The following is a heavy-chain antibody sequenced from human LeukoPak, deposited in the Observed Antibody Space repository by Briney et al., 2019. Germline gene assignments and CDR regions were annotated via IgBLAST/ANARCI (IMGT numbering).Heavy chain of an antibody. D-gene: IGHD3-9*01. CDR3: AKDRIRYFDQIRPPLTYFDH. J-gene: IGHJ4*02. Sequence: PGRSLRLSCAASGFTFSSYGMHWVRQAPGKGLEWVAVISYDGSNKYYADSVKGRFTISRDNSKNTLYLQMNSLRAEDTAVYYCAKDRIRYFDQIRPPLTYFDHWGQGTLVTVSS. V-gene: IGHV3-30*18. CDR1: GFTFSSYG. CDR2: ISYDGSNK.